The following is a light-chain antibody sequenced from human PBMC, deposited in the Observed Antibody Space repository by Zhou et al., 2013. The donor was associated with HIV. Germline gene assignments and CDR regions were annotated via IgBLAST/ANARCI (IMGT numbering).Light chain of an antibody. V-gene: IGKV1-13*02. CDR2: DAS. CDR1: QGISTT. Sequence: AIQLTQSPSSLSASVGDRVTITCRASQGISTTLAWYQLKPGKAPKLLIFDASSLESGVPSRFSGSGSGTDFTLTISSLQPEDFATYYCQQLNSYLLTFGGGTKVEIK. CDR3: QQLNSYLLT. J-gene: IGKJ4*01.